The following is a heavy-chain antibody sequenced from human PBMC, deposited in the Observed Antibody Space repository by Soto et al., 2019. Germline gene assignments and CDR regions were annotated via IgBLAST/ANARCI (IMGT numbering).Heavy chain of an antibody. Sequence: QVQLVESGGGVVQPGTSLRLSCAASGFIFSNYGMHWVRQAPGKGLEWVAVISHYGSNKYYADSVRGRFTIPRDSSKNTLYLQMNSLRAEDTAGYYCVKTKKQQLMIPSCDYWGLGTQVTVSS. D-gene: IGHD6-13*01. CDR1: GFIFSNYG. V-gene: IGHV3-30*18. CDR2: ISHYGSNK. J-gene: IGHJ4*02. CDR3: VKTKKQQLMIPSCDY.